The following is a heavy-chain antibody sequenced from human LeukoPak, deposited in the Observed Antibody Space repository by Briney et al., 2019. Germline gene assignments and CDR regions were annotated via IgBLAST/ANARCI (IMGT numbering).Heavy chain of an antibody. Sequence: ASVKVSCKASGYTFTGYYMHWVRQAPGQGLEWMGWINPNSGGTNYAQKFQGRVTMTRDTSISTAYMELSRLRSDDTAVYYCARVCSGGGCYGLFDYWGQGTLVTVSS. J-gene: IGHJ4*02. CDR2: INPNSGGT. D-gene: IGHD2-15*01. CDR3: ARVCSGGGCYGLFDY. V-gene: IGHV1-2*02. CDR1: GYTFTGYY.